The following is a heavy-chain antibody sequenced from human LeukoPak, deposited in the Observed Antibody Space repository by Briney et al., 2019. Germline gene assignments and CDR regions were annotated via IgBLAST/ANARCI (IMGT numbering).Heavy chain of an antibody. CDR1: GFTFSSYG. CDR2: IWYDGSNK. CDR3: AEDYNVGSGSYYYFDY. Sequence: PGRSPRLSCAASGFTFSSYGMHWVRQAPGKGLEWVAVIWYDGSNKYYADSVKGRFTISRDNSKNTLYLQMNSLRAEDTAVYYCAEDYNVGSGSYYYFDYWGQGTLVTVSS. D-gene: IGHD1-26*01. J-gene: IGHJ4*02. V-gene: IGHV3-33*06.